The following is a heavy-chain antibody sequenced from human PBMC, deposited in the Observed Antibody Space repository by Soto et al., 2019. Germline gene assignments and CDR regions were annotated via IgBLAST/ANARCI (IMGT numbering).Heavy chain of an antibody. CDR3: AREGWKGPAGDYYYYGMDV. CDR1: GDSVSSNSAA. D-gene: IGHD6-19*01. CDR2: TYYRSKWYN. Sequence: SQTLSLTCAISGDSVSSNSAAWNRIRQSPSRGLEWLGRTYYRSKWYNDYAVSVKSRITINPDTSKNQFSLQLNSVTPEDTAVYYCAREGWKGPAGDYYYYGMDVWGQGTTVTVSS. V-gene: IGHV6-1*01. J-gene: IGHJ6*02.